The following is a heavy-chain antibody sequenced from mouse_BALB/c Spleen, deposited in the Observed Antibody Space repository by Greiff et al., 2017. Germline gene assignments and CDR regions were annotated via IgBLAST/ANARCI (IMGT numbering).Heavy chain of an antibody. CDR1: GFNIKDYY. Sequence: VQLKQSGAELVRSGASVKLSCTASGFNIKDYYMHWVKQRPEQGLEWIGWIDPENGDTEYAPKFQGKATMTADTSSNTAYLQLSSLTSEDTAVYYWISLYYGYMDYWGQGTSVTVSS. CDR2: IDPENGDT. CDR3: ISLYYGYMDY. V-gene: IGHV14-4*02. J-gene: IGHJ4*01. D-gene: IGHD2-2*01.